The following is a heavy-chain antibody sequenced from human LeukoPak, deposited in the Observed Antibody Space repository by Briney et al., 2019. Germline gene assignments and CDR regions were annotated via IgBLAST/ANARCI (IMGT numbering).Heavy chain of an antibody. CDR2: ISGRSSHV. CDR1: GFSFSDYD. V-gene: IGHV3-21*01. J-gene: IGHJ1*01. D-gene: IGHD3-16*01. Sequence: GGSLRLSCSASGFSFSDYDMNWVRQAPGKGLEWVSAISGRSSHVYYGESVKGRFTISRDNAKNSLYLQLDSLGVENTAVYYCGRAFPPLRTSSAGDLWGQGTLVTVSS. CDR3: GRAFPPLRTSSAGDL.